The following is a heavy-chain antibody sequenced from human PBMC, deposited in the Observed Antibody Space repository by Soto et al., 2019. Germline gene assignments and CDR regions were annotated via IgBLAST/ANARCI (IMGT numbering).Heavy chain of an antibody. CDR2: ISYDGSNK. CDR1: GFTFSSYG. D-gene: IGHD3-10*01. Sequence: QVQLVESGGGVVQPGRSLRLSCAASGFTFSSYGMHWVRQAPGKGLEWVAVISYDGSNKYYADSVKGRFTISRDNSKNTLYLQMNSLRAEDTAVYYCAKVGGSGSYLDYWGQGTLVTVSS. V-gene: IGHV3-30*18. CDR3: AKVGGSGSYLDY. J-gene: IGHJ4*02.